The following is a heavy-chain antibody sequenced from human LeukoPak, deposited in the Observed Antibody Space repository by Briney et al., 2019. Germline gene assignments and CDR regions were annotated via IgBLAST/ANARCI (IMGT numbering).Heavy chain of an antibody. D-gene: IGHD3-22*01. CDR2: IYTSGST. CDR3: ARVVAYDSTGYYLYYFDY. CDR1: GGSISSYY. Sequence: SETLSLTCTVSGGSISSYYWSWIRQPAGKGLEWIGRIYTSGSTNYNPSLKSRVTMSVDTSKNQFSLKLSSVTAADTAVYYCARVVAYDSTGYYLYYFDYWGQGTLVTVAA. V-gene: IGHV4-4*07. J-gene: IGHJ4*02.